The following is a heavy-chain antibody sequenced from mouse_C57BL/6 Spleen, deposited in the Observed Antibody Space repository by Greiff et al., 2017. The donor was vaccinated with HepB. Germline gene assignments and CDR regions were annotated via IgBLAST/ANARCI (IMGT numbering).Heavy chain of an antibody. V-gene: IGHV7-1*01. D-gene: IGHD2-3*01. CDR2: SRNKANDYTT. Sequence: EVKVVESGGGLVQSGRSLRLSCATSGFTFSDFYMEWVRQAPGKGLEWIAASRNKANDYTTEYSASVKGRFIVSRDTSQSILYLQMNALRAEDTASYYCARDGYDGGWFAYWGQGTLVTVAA. J-gene: IGHJ3*01. CDR3: ARDGYDGGWFAY. CDR1: GFTFSDFY.